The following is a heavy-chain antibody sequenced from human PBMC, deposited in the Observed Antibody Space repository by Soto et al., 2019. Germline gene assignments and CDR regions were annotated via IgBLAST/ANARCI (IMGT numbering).Heavy chain of an antibody. V-gene: IGHV3-66*01. J-gene: IGHJ4*02. CDR3: AAGDYASGSRDY. Sequence: EVQLVESGGGSVQPGGSLRLSCAASGFTVSSNYMSWFRQAPGRGLEWVSSIYSIGSADYADSVKGRFTISRDNSKNTMYSQMNSLRAEDTAVYYCAAGDYASGSRDYWGQGTLVTVSS. CDR2: IYSIGSA. CDR1: GFTVSSNY. D-gene: IGHD3-10*01.